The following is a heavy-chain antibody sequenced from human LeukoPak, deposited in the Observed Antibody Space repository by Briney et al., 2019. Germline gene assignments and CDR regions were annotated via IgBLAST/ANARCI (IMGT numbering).Heavy chain of an antibody. CDR1: GFTFSSYG. CDR2: ISYDGSNK. J-gene: IGHJ4*02. V-gene: IGHV3-30*03. D-gene: IGHD3-3*01. Sequence: GGSLRLSCAASGFTFSSYGMHWVRQAPGKGLEWVAVISYDGSNKYYADSVKGRFTISRDNAKNTLYLQMNSLRAEDTAVYYCARGPPGTTRGYDFWSGYYTGIDFDYWGQGTLVTVSS. CDR3: ARGPPGTTRGYDFWSGYYTGIDFDY.